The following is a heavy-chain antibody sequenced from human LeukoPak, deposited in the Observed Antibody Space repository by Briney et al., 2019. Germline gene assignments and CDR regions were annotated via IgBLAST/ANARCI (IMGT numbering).Heavy chain of an antibody. CDR3: ARRQECSRTSCPPDY. J-gene: IGHJ4*02. V-gene: IGHV5-51*01. CDR2: IYPGDSDP. CDR1: GYSFTTYW. Sequence: ESLKISCRGSGYSFTTYWIGWVREMPGKGLEWMGLIYPGDSDPRYSPSFQGQVTMSADKSINTAYLQWSSLKASDTAMYYCARRQECSRTSCPPDYWGEGSLVTVSS. D-gene: IGHD2-2*01.